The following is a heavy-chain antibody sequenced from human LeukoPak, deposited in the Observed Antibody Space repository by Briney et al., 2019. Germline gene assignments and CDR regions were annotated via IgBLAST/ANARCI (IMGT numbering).Heavy chain of an antibody. CDR2: INWNGGRT. CDR3: ARGTELAVGWGWEDFGC. V-gene: IGHV3-20*04. D-gene: IGHD6-19*01. CDR1: GFTFDDYG. Sequence: GGSLRLSCAASGFTFDDYGMSWVRQAPGKGLEWISGINWNGGRTSYADSVKGRFTISRDNVKNSLYLQMNSLRAEDTALYYCARGTELAVGWGWEDFGCWGQGTLVTVSS. J-gene: IGHJ5*01.